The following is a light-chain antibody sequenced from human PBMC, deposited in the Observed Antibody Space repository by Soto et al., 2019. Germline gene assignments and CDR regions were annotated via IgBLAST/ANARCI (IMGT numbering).Light chain of an antibody. CDR3: QGYGDSPPAFN. V-gene: IGKV3-20*01. CDR1: QSLNNMH. J-gene: IGKJ2*01. CDR2: GAS. Sequence: DIVWTQSPGTLSLSPGERATLSCRASQSLNNMHLAWYRQKPRQAPRLFINGASNSATGTPDRFRGSRPGKDVTLTIRGLETEDFAVYYCQGYGDSPPAFNFVQGTKLQIK.